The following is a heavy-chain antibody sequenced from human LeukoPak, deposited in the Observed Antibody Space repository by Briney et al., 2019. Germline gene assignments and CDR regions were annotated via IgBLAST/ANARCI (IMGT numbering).Heavy chain of an antibody. CDR2: IYHSGST. J-gene: IGHJ5*02. D-gene: IGHD5-24*01. V-gene: IGHV4-30-2*01. CDR1: GGSISSGGYS. Sequence: SETLSLTCAVSGGSISSGGYSWSWIRQPPGKGLEWIGYIYHSGSTYYNPSLKSRVTISVHRSKNQFSLKLSSVTAADTAVYYCARGVGDGYSSWFDPWGQGTLVTVSS. CDR3: ARGVGDGYSSWFDP.